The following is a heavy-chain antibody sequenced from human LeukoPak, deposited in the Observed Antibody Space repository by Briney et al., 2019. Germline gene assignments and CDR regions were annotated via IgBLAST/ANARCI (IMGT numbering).Heavy chain of an antibody. D-gene: IGHD5-18*01. CDR1: GGTFSSYA. CDR2: IIPIFGTA. CDR3: ARGRTWIQPGYWFDP. Sequence: SVKVSCKASGGTFSSYAISWVRQAPGQGLEWMGRIIPIFGTANYAQKFQGRVTITTDESTSTAYMELSSLRSGDTAVYYCARGRTWIQPGYWFDPWGQGTLVTVSS. J-gene: IGHJ5*02. V-gene: IGHV1-69*05.